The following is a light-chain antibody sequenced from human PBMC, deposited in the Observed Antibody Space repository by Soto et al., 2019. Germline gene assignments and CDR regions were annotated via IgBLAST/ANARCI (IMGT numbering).Light chain of an antibody. CDR2: EGS. J-gene: IGKJ1*01. CDR1: QFINHY. CDR3: QQSYSDRT. Sequence: DVHLTQSPSSLSASVGDRITITCRASQFINHYLNWYQQRPGEAPKALIYEGSTLQSGVPSRFSGGGSGTDFTLTIRSLQPEDVATYFCQQSYSDRTFGQGTKVEIK. V-gene: IGKV1-39*01.